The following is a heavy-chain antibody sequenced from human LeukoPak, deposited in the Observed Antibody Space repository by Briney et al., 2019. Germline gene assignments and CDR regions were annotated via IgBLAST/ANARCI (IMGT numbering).Heavy chain of an antibody. D-gene: IGHD4-17*01. CDR2: FDPEDGET. CDR3: ASFSTVTTSPFDY. J-gene: IGHJ4*02. CDR1: GYTLTELS. Sequence: ASVKVSCKVSGYTLTELSMHWVRQAPGKGLEWMGGFDPEDGETIYAQKFQGRVTITADESTSTAYMELSSLRSEDTAVYYCASFSTVTTSPFDYWGQGTLVTVSS. V-gene: IGHV1-24*01.